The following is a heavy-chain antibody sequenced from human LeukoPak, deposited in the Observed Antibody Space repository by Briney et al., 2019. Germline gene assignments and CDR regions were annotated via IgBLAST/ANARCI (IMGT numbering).Heavy chain of an antibody. Sequence: GGSLRLSCAASGFTFSSYWMSWVRQAPGKGLEWVSYISSSSSTIYYADSVKGRFTISRDNAKNSLYLQMNSLRAEDTAVYYCAELGITMIGGVWGKGTTVTISS. CDR2: ISSSSSTI. D-gene: IGHD3-10*02. CDR3: AELGITMIGGV. CDR1: GFTFSSYW. J-gene: IGHJ6*04. V-gene: IGHV3-48*04.